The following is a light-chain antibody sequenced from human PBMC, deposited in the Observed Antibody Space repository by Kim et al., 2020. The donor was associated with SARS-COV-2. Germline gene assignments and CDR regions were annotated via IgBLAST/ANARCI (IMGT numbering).Light chain of an antibody. Sequence: GQSITISCTGTSSDVSGYNYVSWYQQHPGKAPKLMIYDVSNWPSGVSNRFSGSKSGNTASLTISGLQAEDEADYYCSSYTSSSTLVFGGGTQLTVL. J-gene: IGLJ3*02. CDR1: SSDVSGYNY. CDR2: DVS. V-gene: IGLV2-14*03. CDR3: SSYTSSSTLV.